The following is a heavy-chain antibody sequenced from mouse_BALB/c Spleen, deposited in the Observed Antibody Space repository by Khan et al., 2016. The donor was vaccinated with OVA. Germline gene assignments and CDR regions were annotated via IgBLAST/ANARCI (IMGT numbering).Heavy chain of an antibody. Sequence: QIQLVQSGPELKKPGETVKISCKASGYTFTNYGMNWVKQSPGKALKWMGWINTYTGEPTYADDFKGRFAFSLETSASTAYLQISNLKTEDTATDFCARPPYFSYTLDHWGQGTSVTVSA. V-gene: IGHV9-3-1*01. D-gene: IGHD2-10*01. CDR3: ARPPYFSYTLDH. CDR1: GYTFTNYG. CDR2: INTYTGEP. J-gene: IGHJ4*01.